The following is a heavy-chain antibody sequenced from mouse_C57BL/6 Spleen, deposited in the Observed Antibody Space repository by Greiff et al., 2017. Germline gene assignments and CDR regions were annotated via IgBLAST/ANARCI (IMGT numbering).Heavy chain of an antibody. CDR1: GFTFSDYY. J-gene: IGHJ3*01. Sequence: EVQLQESGGGLVQPGGSLKLSCAASGFTFSDYYMYWVRQTPEKRLEWVAYISNGGGSTYYPDTVKGRFTISRDNAKNNLYLQMGRLKSEDTAMYYCARGDDGYFPFAYWGQGTLVTVSA. D-gene: IGHD2-3*01. V-gene: IGHV5-12*01. CDR3: ARGDDGYFPFAY. CDR2: ISNGGGST.